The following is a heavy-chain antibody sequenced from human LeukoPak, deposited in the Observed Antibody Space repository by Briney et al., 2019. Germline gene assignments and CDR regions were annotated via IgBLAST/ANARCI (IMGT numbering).Heavy chain of an antibody. CDR3: ARDLKPSTMVRGVILFDI. CDR1: GGTFSSYA. D-gene: IGHD3-10*01. J-gene: IGHJ3*02. Sequence: GASVKVSRKASGGTFSSYAISWVRQAPGQGLEWMGGIFPIFGTANYAQKFQGRVTITADESTSTAYMELSSLRSEDTAVYYCARDLKPSTMVRGVILFDIWGQGTMVTVSS. V-gene: IGHV1-69*13. CDR2: IFPIFGTA.